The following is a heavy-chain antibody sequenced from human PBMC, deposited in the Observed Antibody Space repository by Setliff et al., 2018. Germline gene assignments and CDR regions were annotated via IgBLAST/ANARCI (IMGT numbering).Heavy chain of an antibody. D-gene: IGHD3-9*01. CDR2: INPSSGGT. J-gene: IGHJ3*01. V-gene: IGHV1-46*01. CDR1: GYTSTSDY. CDR3: AGPFDVGPYPRPIDGLDL. Sequence: GASVKVSCKASGYTSTSDYMHWVRQAPGQGLEWMGIINPSSGGTRYAQKFQGRVTMTRDTSTSTVYMELSGLTSDDTAVYYCAGPFDVGPYPRPIDGLDLWGQGTRVTVSS.